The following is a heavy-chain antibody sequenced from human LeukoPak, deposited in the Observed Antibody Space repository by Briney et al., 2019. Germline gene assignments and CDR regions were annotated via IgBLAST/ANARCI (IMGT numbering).Heavy chain of an antibody. CDR1: GGSFSGYY. Sequence: SETLSLTCAVYGGSFSGYYWSWIRQPPGKGLEWIGEINHSGSTYYNPSLKSRVTISVDTSKNQFSLKLSSVTAADTAVYYCARGGNYVDFDYWGQGTLVTVSS. J-gene: IGHJ4*02. CDR2: INHSGST. D-gene: IGHD4-4*01. V-gene: IGHV4-34*01. CDR3: ARGGNYVDFDY.